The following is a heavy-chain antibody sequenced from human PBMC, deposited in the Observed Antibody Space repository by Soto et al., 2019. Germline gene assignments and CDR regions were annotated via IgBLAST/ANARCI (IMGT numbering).Heavy chain of an antibody. J-gene: IGHJ5*02. D-gene: IGHD3-3*01. V-gene: IGHV4-34*01. CDR2: INHSGST. CDR3: ARGPRTIFGVVIHWFDP. CDR1: CGSFSGYY. Sequence: SETLSLTCAVYCGSFSGYYWSWIRQPPGKGLEWIGEINHSGSTNYNPSLKSRVTISVDTSKNQFSLKLSSVTAADTAVYYCARGPRTIFGVVIHWFDPWGQGTLVTVSS.